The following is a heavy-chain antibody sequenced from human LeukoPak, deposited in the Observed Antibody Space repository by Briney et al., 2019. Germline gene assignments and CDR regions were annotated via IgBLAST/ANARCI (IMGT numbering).Heavy chain of an antibody. V-gene: IGHV3-48*04. CDR2: ISSSSSTI. J-gene: IGHJ4*02. Sequence: GGSLRLSCAASGFTFSSYSMNWVRQAPGKGLEWVSYISSSSSTISYADSVKGRFTISRDNAKNSLYPQMNSLRAEDTAVYYCAGYVDYWGQGTLVTVSS. CDR1: GFTFSSYS. CDR3: AGYVDY.